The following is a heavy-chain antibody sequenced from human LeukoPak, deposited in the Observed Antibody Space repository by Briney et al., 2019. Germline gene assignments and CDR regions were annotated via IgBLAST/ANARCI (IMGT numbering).Heavy chain of an antibody. CDR2: ISSSSSYI. J-gene: IGHJ4*02. Sequence: GGSLRLSCAASGFTFSSYSMNWVRQAPGKGLEWVSSISSSSSYIYYADSVKGRFTISRDNAKNSLYLQMNSLRAEDTAVYYCAGDRSRTVTTSRLVGYWGQGTLVTVSS. V-gene: IGHV3-21*01. D-gene: IGHD4-17*01. CDR1: GFTFSSYS. CDR3: AGDRSRTVTTSRLVGY.